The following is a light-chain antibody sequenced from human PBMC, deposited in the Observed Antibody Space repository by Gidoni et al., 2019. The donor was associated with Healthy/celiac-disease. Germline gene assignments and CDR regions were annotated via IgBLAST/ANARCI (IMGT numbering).Light chain of an antibody. V-gene: IGKV1-5*03. CDR2: KAS. J-gene: IGKJ2*01. Sequence: DIKMNQYPSTLSASVGDRVTITCQASQSISSWLAWYQQKPGIAPKLLIYKASSLESGVPSMFTFSGSWTEFTLTISSLQPDDFATYYCQQYNSYSRTFGQGTKPEIK. CDR3: QQYNSYSRT. CDR1: QSISSW.